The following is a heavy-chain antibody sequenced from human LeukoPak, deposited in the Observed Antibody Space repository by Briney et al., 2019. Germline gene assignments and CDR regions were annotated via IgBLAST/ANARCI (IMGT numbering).Heavy chain of an antibody. CDR1: GFTFTSYD. D-gene: IGHD3-10*01. CDR3: ARGVLMWFGEHQLSGGLDG. J-gene: IGHJ6*02. V-gene: IGHV1-8*01. Sequence: GTSVKVSCKASGFTFTSYDFNWVRQAPGQGLEWMGWMNPNTVNTAYAEKFQGRLTMARNTSISTAYMELSSLRSEDTAVYFCARGVLMWFGEHQLSGGLDGWGQGTTVTVSS. CDR2: MNPNTVNT.